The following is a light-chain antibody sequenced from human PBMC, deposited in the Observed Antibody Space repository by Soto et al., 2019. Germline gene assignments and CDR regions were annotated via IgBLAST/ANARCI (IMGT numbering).Light chain of an antibody. V-gene: IGLV2-11*01. Sequence: QSALTQPRSVSESPGQSVTISCTGTSSDVGGYDYVSWYQQHPGKAPKLMIYDVAERPSGVPDRFSGSKSGNTASLTISGLQPEDEADYYCCSYAGSIWVFGGGTKLTVL. J-gene: IGLJ3*02. CDR3: CSYAGSIWV. CDR1: SSDVGGYDY. CDR2: DVA.